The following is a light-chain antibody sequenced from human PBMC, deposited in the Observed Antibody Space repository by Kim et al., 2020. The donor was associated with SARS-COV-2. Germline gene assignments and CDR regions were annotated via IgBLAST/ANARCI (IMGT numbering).Light chain of an antibody. CDR1: QSVSSN. J-gene: IGKJ1*01. V-gene: IGKV3-15*01. Sequence: EILMTQSPATLSVSPGERATLSCRASQSVSSNLAWYQQNPGQAPRLLIYGASTRATGIPARFSGSGSGTEFTLTISSLQSVDFALYFCQQYNNWPRTFGQGTKVDIK. CDR2: GAS. CDR3: QQYNNWPRT.